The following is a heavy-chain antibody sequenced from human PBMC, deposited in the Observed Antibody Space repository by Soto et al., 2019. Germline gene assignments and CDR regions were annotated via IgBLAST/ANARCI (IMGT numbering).Heavy chain of an antibody. D-gene: IGHD2-15*01. CDR3: AKDRPPYCSGGSCYPSFDY. Sequence: GGFLRLSCAASGFTFSSYAMSWVRQAPGKGLEWVSAISGSGGSTYYADSVKGRFTISRDNSKNTLYLQMNSLRAEDTAVYYCAKDRPPYCSGGSCYPSFDYWGQGTLVTVSS. CDR1: GFTFSSYA. CDR2: ISGSGGST. V-gene: IGHV3-23*01. J-gene: IGHJ4*02.